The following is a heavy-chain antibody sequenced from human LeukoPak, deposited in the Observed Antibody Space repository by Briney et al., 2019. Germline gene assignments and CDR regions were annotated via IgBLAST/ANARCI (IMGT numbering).Heavy chain of an antibody. Sequence: ASVKVSCKASGGTFSSYAISWVRQAPGQGLEWMGGIIPIFGTANYAQKFQGRVTITADESTSTAYMELSSLRSEDTAVYYCARALTAPPYYYYMDVWGKGTTVTISS. J-gene: IGHJ6*03. CDR3: ARALTAPPYYYYMDV. CDR1: GGTFSSYA. D-gene: IGHD2-21*02. V-gene: IGHV1-69*13. CDR2: IIPIFGTA.